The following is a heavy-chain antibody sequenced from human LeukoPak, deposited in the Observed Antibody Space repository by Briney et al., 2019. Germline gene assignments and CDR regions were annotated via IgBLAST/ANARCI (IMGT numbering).Heavy chain of an antibody. CDR3: AKGGGYEAQYYYYLDV. V-gene: IGHV3-30*02. Sequence: GGSLRLSCAASGFTFSSYGMYWVRQAPGKGLEWVAFIRYDGSNKYYADSVKGRFTTSRDNSKNTLYLQMKSLRAEDTAVYYCAKGGGYEAQYYYYLDVWGKGTTVTISS. CDR1: GFTFSSYG. CDR2: IRYDGSNK. D-gene: IGHD5-12*01. J-gene: IGHJ6*03.